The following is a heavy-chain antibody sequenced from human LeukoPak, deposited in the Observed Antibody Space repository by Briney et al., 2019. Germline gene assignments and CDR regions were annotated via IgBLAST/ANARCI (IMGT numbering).Heavy chain of an antibody. CDR1: GYTFTSYD. J-gene: IGHJ6*02. D-gene: IGHD2-2*01. Sequence: ASVKVSCKASGYTFTSYDINWVRQATGQGLKWMGWMNPNSGNTGYAQKFQGRVTMTRNTSISTAYMELSSLRSEDTAVYYCARSQDIVVVPAAMDVWGQGTTVTVSS. CDR3: ARSQDIVVVPAAMDV. V-gene: IGHV1-8*01. CDR2: MNPNSGNT.